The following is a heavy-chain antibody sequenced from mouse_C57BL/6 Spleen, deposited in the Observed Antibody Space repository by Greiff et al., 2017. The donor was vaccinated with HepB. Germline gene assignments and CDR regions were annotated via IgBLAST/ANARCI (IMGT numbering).Heavy chain of an antibody. J-gene: IGHJ3*01. CDR1: GYTFTSYT. CDR3: ARFFDGYYWFAY. D-gene: IGHD2-3*01. Sequence: VQLQQSGAELARPGASVKMSCKASGYTFTSYTMHWVKQRPGQGLEWIGYINPSSGYTKYNQKFKDKATLTADKSSSTAYMQLSSLTSDDSAVYYCARFFDGYYWFAYWGQGTLVTVSA. V-gene: IGHV1-4*01. CDR2: INPSSGYT.